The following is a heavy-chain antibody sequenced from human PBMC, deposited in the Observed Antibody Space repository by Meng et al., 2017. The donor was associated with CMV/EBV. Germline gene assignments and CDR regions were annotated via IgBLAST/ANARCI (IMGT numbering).Heavy chain of an antibody. CDR1: GFTFSDYY. J-gene: IGHJ4*02. CDR3: VGSSGWSLFDY. Sequence: QVQLVQSGAEMKKPGASVKVSCTTSGFTFSDYYIHWVRQAPGQGLEWMGWVNSNNDATNYARKFQGRVSMTRDTSISTAHMELSRLMSDDTAVYHCVGSSGWSLFDYWGQGTLVTVSS. D-gene: IGHD6-19*01. CDR2: VNSNNDAT. V-gene: IGHV1-2*02.